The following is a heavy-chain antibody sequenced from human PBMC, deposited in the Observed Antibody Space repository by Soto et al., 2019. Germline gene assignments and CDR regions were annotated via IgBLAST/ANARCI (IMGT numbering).Heavy chain of an antibody. D-gene: IGHD3-3*01. V-gene: IGHV4-4*07. CDR3: ARGQRFSDWFDP. CDR1: GGAIGSHY. J-gene: IGHJ5*02. CDR2: IYGSGST. Sequence: LSLTCTISGGAIGSHYWTWIRQPAGKGLEWIGRIYGSGSTKYNPSLQSRVTMSLDTSKDQFSLRLESVTAADTAVYYCARGQRFSDWFDPWGQGTLVTVSS.